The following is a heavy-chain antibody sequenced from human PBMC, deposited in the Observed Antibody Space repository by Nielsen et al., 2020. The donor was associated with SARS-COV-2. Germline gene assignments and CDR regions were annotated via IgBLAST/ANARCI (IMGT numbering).Heavy chain of an antibody. CDR2: IGTAGDT. CDR1: GFTFSSYD. V-gene: IGHV3-13*04. D-gene: IGHD3-22*01. Sequence: GTLKISCAASGFTFSSYDMHWVRQATGKGLEWVSAIGTAGDTYYPGSVKGRFTISRENAKNSLYLQMNSLRAGDTAVYYCARGSYYYDSSGYHYYFDYWGQGTLVTVSS. CDR3: ARGSYYYDSSGYHYYFDY. J-gene: IGHJ4*02.